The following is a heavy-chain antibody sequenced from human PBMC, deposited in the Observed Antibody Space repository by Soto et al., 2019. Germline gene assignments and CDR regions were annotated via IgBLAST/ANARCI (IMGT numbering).Heavy chain of an antibody. CDR1: GYTFNNYG. J-gene: IGHJ6*02. CDR3: ARDGYYDSGSYGMDV. V-gene: IGHV1-18*01. D-gene: IGHD3-10*01. CDR2: ISDYNGNT. Sequence: QVQLVQSGAEVKKPGASVKVSCKTSGYTFNNYGISWVRQAPGQGLEWMGWISDYNGNTNYAQKFQGRVTMTTDTSXXTVYMGLTSLRSDDTAVYYCARDGYYDSGSYGMDVWGRGTTVTVSS.